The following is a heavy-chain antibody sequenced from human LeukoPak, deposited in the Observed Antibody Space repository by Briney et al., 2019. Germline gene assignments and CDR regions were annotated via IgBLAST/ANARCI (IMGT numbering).Heavy chain of an antibody. CDR2: INPNSGGT. CDR1: GYTFTGYY. V-gene: IGHV1-2*02. J-gene: IGHJ5*02. Sequence: ASVKVSCKASGYTFTGYYMHWVRQAPGQGLEWMGWINPNSGGTNYAQKFQGRVTMTRDTSISTAYMELSRLRSDDTAVYYCAKLRYYYDSSGYPPWGQGTLVTVSS. D-gene: IGHD3-22*01. CDR3: AKLRYYYDSSGYPP.